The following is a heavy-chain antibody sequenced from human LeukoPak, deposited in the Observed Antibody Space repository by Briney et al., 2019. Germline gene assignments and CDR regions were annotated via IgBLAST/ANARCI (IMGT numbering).Heavy chain of an antibody. J-gene: IGHJ3*02. D-gene: IGHD2-21*01. CDR2: ICNSGSKI. CDR1: GFTFSSYE. CDR3: AKGAIDVGDFPSPAFDI. Sequence: GGSLRLSCAASGFTFSSYEMHWVRQAPGKGLEWVAYICNSGSKIYYADSVKGRFTISRDKATNSLYLQMNSLRAEDTAVYYVAKGAIDVGDFPSPAFDIWGQGTMVTVSS. V-gene: IGHV3-48*03.